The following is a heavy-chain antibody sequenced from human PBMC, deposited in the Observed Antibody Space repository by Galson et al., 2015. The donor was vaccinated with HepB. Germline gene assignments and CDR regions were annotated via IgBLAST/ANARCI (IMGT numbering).Heavy chain of an antibody. Sequence: CAISGDSVSSNSAAWYWIRQSPSRGLEWLGRTYYRAKWYNDYAVSVRGRITINPDTSKNQFSLHLNFVTPEDTAVYYCARVAGTIYYYGMDVWGQGTTVTASS. CDR2: TYYRAKWYN. D-gene: IGHD2-15*01. J-gene: IGHJ6*02. CDR1: GDSVSSNSAA. V-gene: IGHV6-1*01. CDR3: ARVAGTIYYYGMDV.